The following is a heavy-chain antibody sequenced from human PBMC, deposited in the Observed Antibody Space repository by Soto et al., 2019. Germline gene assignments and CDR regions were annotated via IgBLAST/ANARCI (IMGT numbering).Heavy chain of an antibody. D-gene: IGHD2-8*02. V-gene: IGHV3-21*01. CDR2: ISSSSSYI. CDR1: RFTFRSYS. Sequence: SEGSRSLACAASRFTFRSYSMNWVRQAPGKGLEWVSSISSSSSYIYYADSVKGRFTISRDNAKNSLYLQMNSLRAEDTAVYYCARKESTLAVLYWGQGTLVTVSS. CDR3: ARKESTLAVLY. J-gene: IGHJ4*02.